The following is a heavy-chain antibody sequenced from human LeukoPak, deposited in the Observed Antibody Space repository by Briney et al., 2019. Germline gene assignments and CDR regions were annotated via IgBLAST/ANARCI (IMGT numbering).Heavy chain of an antibody. D-gene: IGHD1-26*01. J-gene: IGHJ4*02. CDR3: ARDPAWASYFDY. V-gene: IGHV1-3*01. CDR1: GYTFTNYA. Sequence: ASVKVSCKASGYTFTNYAIHWVRQAPGQRLEWMGWFNSDTGDTHYSQKFQGRVIITRDTSASTAYMELSSLRSDDTAVYYCARDPAWASYFDYWGQGTLVTVSS. CDR2: FNSDTGDT.